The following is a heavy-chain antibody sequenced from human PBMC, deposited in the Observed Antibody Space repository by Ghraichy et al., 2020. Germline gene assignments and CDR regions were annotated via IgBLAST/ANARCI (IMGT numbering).Heavy chain of an antibody. D-gene: IGHD6-19*01. J-gene: IGHJ4*02. Sequence: ASVKVSCKASGYTFTGYYMHWVRQAPGQGLEWMGWINPNSGGTNYAQKFQGRVTMTRDTSISTAYMELSRLRSDDTAVYYCLAVGYDATYFDYWGQGTLVTVSS. CDR1: GYTFTGYY. V-gene: IGHV1-2*02. CDR3: LAVGYDATYFDY. CDR2: INPNSGGT.